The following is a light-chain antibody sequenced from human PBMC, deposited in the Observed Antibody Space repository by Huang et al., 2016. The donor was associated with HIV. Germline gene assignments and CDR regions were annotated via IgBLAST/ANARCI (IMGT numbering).Light chain of an antibody. J-gene: IGKJ5*01. CDR3: QQLKDYPVT. CDR1: QDIGNS. V-gene: IGKV1-9*01. Sequence: IQLNQSPSSLSASVGDRVAITCRASQDIGNSLAWYQQSPGKAPNPLIYAASTLQGGVSSRFSGSFSGTYFTLTINDLQPEDFTTYYCQQLKDYPVTFGQGTRLDIE. CDR2: AAS.